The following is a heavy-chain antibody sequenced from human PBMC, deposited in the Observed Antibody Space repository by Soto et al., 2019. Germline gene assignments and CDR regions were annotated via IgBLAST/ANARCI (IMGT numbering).Heavy chain of an antibody. CDR2: IDPSDSYT. V-gene: IGHV5-10-1*01. CDR3: ARNWYSSSPYYYGMDV. J-gene: IGHJ6*02. Sequence: PGESLKISCKGSGYSFTSYWISWVRQMPGKGLEWMGRIDPSDSYTNYSPSFQGHVTISADKSISTAYLQWSSLKASDTAMYYCARNWYSSSPYYYGMDVWGRGTTVTVSS. D-gene: IGHD6-19*01. CDR1: GYSFTSYW.